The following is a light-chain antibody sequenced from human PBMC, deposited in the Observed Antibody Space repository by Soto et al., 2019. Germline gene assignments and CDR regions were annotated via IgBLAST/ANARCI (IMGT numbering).Light chain of an antibody. CDR2: GAS. CDR1: QSVSSN. J-gene: IGKJ1*01. V-gene: IGKV3-15*01. Sequence: EIVNTQSPATLSVSPGERATLSFRASQSVSSNLAWYQQKPGQAPRLLIYGASTRATGIPARFSGSGSGTDFTLTISRLEPEDFAVYYCQQYDSSPRTFGQGNKVDIK. CDR3: QQYDSSPRT.